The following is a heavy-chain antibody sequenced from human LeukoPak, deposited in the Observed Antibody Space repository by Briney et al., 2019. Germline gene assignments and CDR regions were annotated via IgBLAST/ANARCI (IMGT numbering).Heavy chain of an antibody. CDR3: ARRDSSSDWGKFDF. CDR2: IFHTGST. J-gene: IGHJ4*02. V-gene: IGHV4-4*02. CDR1: GGSTSSSNC. D-gene: IGHD6-19*01. Sequence: TSETLSLTCAVSGGSTSSSNCWTWVRQPPGKGLEWIGEIFHTGSTNYNPSLKSRVTISVDKSKNQFSLDLSSVTAADTALYYCARRDSSSDWGKFDFWGQGTLVTVSS.